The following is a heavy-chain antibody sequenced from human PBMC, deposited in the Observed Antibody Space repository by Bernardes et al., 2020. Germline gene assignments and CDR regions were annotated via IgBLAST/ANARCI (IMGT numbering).Heavy chain of an antibody. CDR2: ISGSGGTP. J-gene: IGHJ1*01. Sequence: GGSLRLSCAASGFTFSNYAMTWVRQAPGRGLEWISTISGSGGTPYYADSVKGRFTISRDNSKNTLNLQMNSLRAEDTAVYYCAKRDCSSTTCRGADFEYFRHWGQGTLVTVSS. V-gene: IGHV3-23*01. D-gene: IGHD2-2*01. CDR1: GFTFSNYA. CDR3: AKRDCSSTTCRGADFEYFRH.